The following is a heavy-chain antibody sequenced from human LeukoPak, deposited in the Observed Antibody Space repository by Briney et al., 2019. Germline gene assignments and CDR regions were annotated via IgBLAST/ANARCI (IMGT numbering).Heavy chain of an antibody. Sequence: ASVKVSCKASGYTFTSYDINWVRQATGQGLEWMGWMNPNSGSTGYAQKFQGRVTMTRNTSISTAYMELSSLRSEDTAVYYCARGTPGPYCSGGSCYSLGWFDPWGQGTLVTVSS. CDR2: MNPNSGST. CDR1: GYTFTSYD. CDR3: ARGTPGPYCSGGSCYSLGWFDP. J-gene: IGHJ5*02. D-gene: IGHD2-15*01. V-gene: IGHV1-8*01.